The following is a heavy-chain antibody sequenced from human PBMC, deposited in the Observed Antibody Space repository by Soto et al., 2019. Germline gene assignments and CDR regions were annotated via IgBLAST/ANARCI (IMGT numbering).Heavy chain of an antibody. J-gene: IGHJ5*02. V-gene: IGHV4-59*01. CDR3: ARRYYYDSSGKFDP. CDR1: GGSISSYY. Sequence: SETLSLTCTVSGGSISSYYWSWIRQPPGKGLEWIGYIYYSGSTNYNPSLKSRVTISVDTSKNQFSLKLSSVTAADTAVYYCARRYYYDSSGKFDPWGQGTLGTVSS. CDR2: IYYSGST. D-gene: IGHD3-22*01.